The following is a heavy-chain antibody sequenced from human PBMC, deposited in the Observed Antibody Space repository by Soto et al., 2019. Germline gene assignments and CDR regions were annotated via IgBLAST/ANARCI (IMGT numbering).Heavy chain of an antibody. V-gene: IGHV1-69*01. J-gene: IGHJ4*02. D-gene: IGHD1-26*01. CDR1: GGTFSSYA. CDR3: ASPSSGGSPTYFDY. CDR2: IIPIFGTA. Sequence: QVQLVQSGAEVKKPGSSVKVSCKASGGTFSSYAISWVRQAPGQGLEWLGGIIPIFGTANYAQKFQGRVTIIADQSGGTAYMELSSLRVEDTAVYYCASPSSGGSPTYFDYWGQGPLVTVSS.